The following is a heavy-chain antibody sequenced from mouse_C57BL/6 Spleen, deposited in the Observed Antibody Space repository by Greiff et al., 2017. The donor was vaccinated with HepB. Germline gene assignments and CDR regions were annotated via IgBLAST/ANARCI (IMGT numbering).Heavy chain of an antibody. CDR3: ARSTDGAWFAY. CDR1: GYTFTSYW. J-gene: IGHJ3*01. Sequence: QVQLQQPGAELVRPGSSVKLSCKASGYTFTSYWMHWVKQRPIQGLEWIGNIDPSDSETHYNQKFKDKATLTVDKSSSTAYMQLSSLTSEDSAVYYCARSTDGAWFAYWGQGTLVTVST. V-gene: IGHV1-52*01. CDR2: IDPSDSET. D-gene: IGHD2-1*01.